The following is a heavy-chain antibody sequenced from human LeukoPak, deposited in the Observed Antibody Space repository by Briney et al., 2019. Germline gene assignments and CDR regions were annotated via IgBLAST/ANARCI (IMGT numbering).Heavy chain of an antibody. Sequence: GESLKISCKGSGYSFTSYWTGWVRQMPGKGLEWMGIIYPGDSDTRYSPSFQGQVTISADKSISTAYLQWSSLKASDTAMYYCARHGVDTAMAHYYYYGMDVWGQGTTVTVSS. V-gene: IGHV5-51*01. CDR3: ARHGVDTAMAHYYYYGMDV. CDR2: IYPGDSDT. D-gene: IGHD5-18*01. CDR1: GYSFTSYW. J-gene: IGHJ6*02.